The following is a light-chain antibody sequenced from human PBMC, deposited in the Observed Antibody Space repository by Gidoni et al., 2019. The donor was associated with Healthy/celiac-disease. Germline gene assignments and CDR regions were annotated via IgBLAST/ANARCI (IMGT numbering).Light chain of an antibody. V-gene: IGLV2-18*02. J-gene: IGLJ2*01. CDR1: SSDVGSYNR. CDR3: SSYTSSSTSVV. CDR2: EVS. Sequence: QSALTQPPSVSGPPGQSVTISCTGTSSDVGSYNRVSWYQQPPGTAPKLMIYEVSNRPSGVPYRFSGSKSGNTASLTISGLQAEDEADYYCSSYTSSSTSVVFGGGTKLTVL.